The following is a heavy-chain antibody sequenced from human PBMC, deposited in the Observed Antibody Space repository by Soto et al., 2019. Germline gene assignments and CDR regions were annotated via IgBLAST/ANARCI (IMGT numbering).Heavy chain of an antibody. D-gene: IGHD1-26*01. CDR1: GGSFSGYS. J-gene: IGHJ4*02. CDR2: INHSGSS. V-gene: IGHV4-34*01. CDR3: ARGLFSENSYSGGWYYFDS. Sequence: QVQLQQWGAGLLKPSETLSLTCAVNGGSFSGYSWIWIRQSPGKGLEWIGQINHSGSSIYSPSLKSRVTISLLNSTYPFSLELTSVTAADAAVYFCARGLFSENSYSGGWYYFDSWGQGTLVAVSS.